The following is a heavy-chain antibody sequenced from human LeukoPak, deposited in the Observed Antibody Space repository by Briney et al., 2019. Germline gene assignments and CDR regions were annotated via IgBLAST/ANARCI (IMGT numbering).Heavy chain of an antibody. V-gene: IGHV3-23*01. Sequence: GGSLRLSCAASGFTFSDNGMSWVRQAPGKGLEWVSAISGNGGSTYYADSVKGRFTISRDNAKNSLYLQMNSLRAEDTALYHCAGASYYDILTGQPYYFDYWGQGTLVTVSS. D-gene: IGHD3-9*01. J-gene: IGHJ4*02. CDR2: ISGNGGST. CDR1: GFTFSDNG. CDR3: AGASYYDILTGQPYYFDY.